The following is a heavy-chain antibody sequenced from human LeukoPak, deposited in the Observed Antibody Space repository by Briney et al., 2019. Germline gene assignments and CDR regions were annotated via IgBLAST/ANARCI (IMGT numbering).Heavy chain of an antibody. Sequence: ASVKVSCKASGYTFTGYYMHWVRQAPGQGHEWMGWINPNSGGTNYAQKFQGRVTVTRDTSISTAYMELSMLRSDDTAVYYCARDTGAARLWFDPWGQGTLVTVSS. CDR3: ARDTGAARLWFDP. V-gene: IGHV1-2*02. CDR1: GYTFTGYY. CDR2: INPNSGGT. J-gene: IGHJ5*02. D-gene: IGHD6-6*01.